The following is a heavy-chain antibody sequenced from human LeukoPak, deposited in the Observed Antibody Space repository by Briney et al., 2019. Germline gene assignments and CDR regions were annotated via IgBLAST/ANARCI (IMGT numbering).Heavy chain of an antibody. CDR3: TTTYHYDSSGYSSYY. CDR1: GFTFSNAW. CDR2: IKSESVGGAI. V-gene: IGHV3-15*01. J-gene: IGHJ4*02. Sequence: GGSLRLSCVGSGFTFSNAWMTWVRQAPGKGLEWVGRIKSESVGGAIDYAARVKGRFTISRDDSKNTVYLQMNSLKTEDTALYYCTTTYHYDSSGYSSYYWGQGTLVTVSS. D-gene: IGHD3-22*01.